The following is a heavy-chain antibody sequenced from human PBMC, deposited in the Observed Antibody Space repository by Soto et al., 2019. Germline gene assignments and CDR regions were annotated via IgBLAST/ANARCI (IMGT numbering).Heavy chain of an antibody. CDR1: GFTFSSYG. V-gene: IGHV3-30*18. CDR2: ISYAGSNK. CDR3: AKPRRAIAVAGFFDS. Sequence: GGSLRLSYAASGFTFSSYGMHWCRQAPGKGLAWVAVISYAGSNKYYADSVKGRHTISRDNSKNTLYLQLNSLRVGDKAVYYCAKPRRAIAVAGFFDSWGKATLVTVSS. D-gene: IGHD6-19*01. J-gene: IGHJ4*02.